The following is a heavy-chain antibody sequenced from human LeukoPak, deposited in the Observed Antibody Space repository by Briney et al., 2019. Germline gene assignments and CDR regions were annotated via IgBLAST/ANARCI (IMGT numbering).Heavy chain of an antibody. Sequence: PGGSLRLSCTASGFTFSSYAMTWVRQAPGKGLEWVSGISISGASTYYADSVKGRFTISRDNSKNTLYLQMNSLRAEDTAVYYCAKGGLSRAGLDFWGQGTLVTVSS. D-gene: IGHD5/OR15-5a*01. CDR3: AKGGLSRAGLDF. J-gene: IGHJ4*02. V-gene: IGHV3-23*01. CDR1: GFTFSSYA. CDR2: ISISGAST.